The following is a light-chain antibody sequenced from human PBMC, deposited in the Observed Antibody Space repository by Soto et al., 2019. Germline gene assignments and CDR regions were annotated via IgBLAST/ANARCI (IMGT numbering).Light chain of an antibody. J-gene: IGLJ1*01. V-gene: IGLV1-44*01. Sequence: QSVLTQPPSASGAPGQGVTISCSGSASNIGRDPVNWYQQVPGTAPKLLIYENNHRPSGVPDRFSGSKSGTSASLVISGLQSEDEAEYFCAGWDGSLKGFVFGTGTKLTVL. CDR1: ASNIGRDP. CDR3: AGWDGSLKGFV. CDR2: ENN.